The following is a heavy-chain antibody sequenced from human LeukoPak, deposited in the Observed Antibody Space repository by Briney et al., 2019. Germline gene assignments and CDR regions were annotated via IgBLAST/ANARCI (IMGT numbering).Heavy chain of an antibody. D-gene: IGHD3-9*01. CDR3: ARAGYSDAFDI. CDR2: IISNGGST. Sequence: SGGSLTLSCAPSGLTFSSYAMHWVRHPPGKGLEYVSAIISNGGSTYYANSVKGRFTITRDNSKNTLYLQMGSRRAEDMAVFYCARAGYSDAFDIWGQGTMVTVSS. J-gene: IGHJ3*02. CDR1: GLTFSSYA. V-gene: IGHV3-64*01.